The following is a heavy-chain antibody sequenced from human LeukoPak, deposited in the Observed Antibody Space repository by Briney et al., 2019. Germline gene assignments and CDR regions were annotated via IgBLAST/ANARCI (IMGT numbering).Heavy chain of an antibody. J-gene: IGHJ1*01. CDR1: GFTVSNNY. CDR2: IYSGGST. D-gene: IGHD3-22*01. V-gene: IGHV3-66*01. Sequence: GGSLRLSCAASGFTVSNNYMNWVRQAPGKGLEWVSVIYSGGSTSYADSVEGRFTISRDNSRNTVSLQMNTLRAEDTAVYYCARGNSYDSSGYPEYFQNWGQGTLVTVSS. CDR3: ARGNSYDSSGYPEYFQN.